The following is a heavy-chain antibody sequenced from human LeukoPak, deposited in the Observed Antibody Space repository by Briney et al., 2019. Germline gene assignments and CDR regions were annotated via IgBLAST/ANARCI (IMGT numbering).Heavy chain of an antibody. D-gene: IGHD1-1*01. V-gene: IGHV3-23*01. J-gene: IGHJ4*02. CDR1: GLTFTSFA. CDR3: AKGHSAHGTGFDY. Sequence: PGGSPRLSCAASGLTFTSFAMSWVRQAPGKGLEWVSAISGSGDTTYYADSVKGRFTISRDNLENTLYTQMNSLRVEDTAVYYCAKGHSAHGTGFDYWGQGTLVIVSS. CDR2: ISGSGDTT.